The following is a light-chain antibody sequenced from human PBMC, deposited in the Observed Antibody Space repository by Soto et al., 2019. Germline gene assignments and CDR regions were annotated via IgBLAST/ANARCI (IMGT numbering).Light chain of an antibody. CDR2: EVS. J-gene: IGLJ1*01. Sequence: QSVLTQPASVSGSPGQSITISCTGTGSDVGGYNYVSWYQQHPGKAPKLMIYEVSNRPSGVSNRFSGSKSGNTASLTVSGLQPEDEADYYCSSYAGSNKSVFGTGTKVTVL. V-gene: IGLV2-14*01. CDR1: GSDVGGYNY. CDR3: SSYAGSNKSV.